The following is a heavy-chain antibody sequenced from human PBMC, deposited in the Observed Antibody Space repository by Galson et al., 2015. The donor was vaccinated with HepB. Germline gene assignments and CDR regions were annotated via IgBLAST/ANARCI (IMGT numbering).Heavy chain of an antibody. Sequence: SLRLSCTASGFIFDTYGMHWVRQAPGKGLEWVAVILYDGNAKYYEDSVTGRFTISRDNSKNTLYLQMSSLRVEDTAVYYCARDRGSTGHYIEYWGRGTLVTVSS. D-gene: IGHD3-9*01. J-gene: IGHJ4*02. CDR3: ARDRGSTGHYIEY. CDR2: ILYDGNAK. V-gene: IGHV3-33*01. CDR1: GFIFDTYG.